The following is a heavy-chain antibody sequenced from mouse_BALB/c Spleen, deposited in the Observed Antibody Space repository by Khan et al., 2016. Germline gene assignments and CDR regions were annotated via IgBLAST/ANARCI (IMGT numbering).Heavy chain of an antibody. V-gene: IGHV1-9*01. Sequence: QVQLQQSGAEVMKPGASVKISCKATGYTFSRYWIEWVKQRPGHGLEWIGEIFPGSATTNYNENFKAKATFTADTSSNTAYLQLSSLTSEDSAVYYCARVITTATFAYWGQGTTLTVSS. J-gene: IGHJ2*01. CDR3: ARVITTATFAY. D-gene: IGHD1-2*01. CDR2: IFPGSATT. CDR1: GYTFSRYW.